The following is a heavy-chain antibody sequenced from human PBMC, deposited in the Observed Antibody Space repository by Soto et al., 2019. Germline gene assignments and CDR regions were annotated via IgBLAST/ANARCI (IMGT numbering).Heavy chain of an antibody. CDR2: IYYSGST. Sequence: PSETLSLTCTVSGGSISNYYWSWIRQPPGKGLEWIGYIYYSGSTNYNPSLKSRVTISVDTSKNQFSLKLSSVTAADTAVYYCARCYGGNSYYFDYWGQGTLVTVSS. D-gene: IGHD4-17*01. J-gene: IGHJ4*02. CDR1: GGSISNYY. CDR3: ARCYGGNSYYFDY. V-gene: IGHV4-59*01.